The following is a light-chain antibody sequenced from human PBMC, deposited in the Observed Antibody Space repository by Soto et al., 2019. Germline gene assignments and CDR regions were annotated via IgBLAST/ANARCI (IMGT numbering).Light chain of an antibody. CDR3: LLYYGGAQGVV. Sequence: QAVVTQEPSLTVSPGGTVTLTCASSTGAVTSGYYPNWFQQKPGQAPRALIYSTSIKHSWTPARFSGSLLGGKAALTLSGVQSEDEAEYYCLLYYGGAQGVVFGGGTKVTVL. CDR1: TGAVTSGYY. V-gene: IGLV7-43*01. CDR2: STS. J-gene: IGLJ2*01.